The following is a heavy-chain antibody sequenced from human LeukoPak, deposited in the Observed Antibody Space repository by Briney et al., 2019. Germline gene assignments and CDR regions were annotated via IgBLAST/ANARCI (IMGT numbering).Heavy chain of an antibody. V-gene: IGHV3-7*03. CDR3: AGGQGWLADY. CDR1: GITFSNAW. J-gene: IGHJ4*02. CDR2: IKQDGSEK. D-gene: IGHD6-19*01. Sequence: GGSLRLSCAASGITFSNAWMSWVRQAPGKGLEWVANIKQDGSEKYYVDSVKGRLTISRDNAKNSLYLQMNSLRVEDTAVYYCAGGQGWLADYWGQGTLVTVSS.